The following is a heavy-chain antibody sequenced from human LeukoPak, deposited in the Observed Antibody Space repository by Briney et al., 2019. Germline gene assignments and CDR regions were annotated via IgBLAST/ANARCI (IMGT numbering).Heavy chain of an antibody. Sequence: GGSLTLSCAASGFTVNSDFVMCVRQAPGKGLECISDIYSAQNTYYADSGEDRFTISRNNSKHTVYLQMNSLRAEDTAVYYCARIGYCSGCSCYWVYFDYWGQGTVVTVSS. J-gene: IGHJ4*02. V-gene: IGHV3-66*01. CDR1: GFTVNSDF. CDR3: ARIGYCSGCSCYWVYFDY. CDR2: IYSAQNT. D-gene: IGHD2-15*01.